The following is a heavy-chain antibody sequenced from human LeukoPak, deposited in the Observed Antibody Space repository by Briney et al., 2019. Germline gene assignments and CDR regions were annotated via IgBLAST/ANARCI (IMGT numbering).Heavy chain of an antibody. Sequence: RGSLRLSCAASGFTFSDYYMSWIRQAPGKGLEWVSYISSSGSTIYYADSVKGRFTISRDNAKNSLYLQMNSLGAEDTAVYYCARDHGLAAAAGDYYYYYGMDVWGQGTTVTVSS. CDR3: ARDHGLAAAAGDYYYYYGMDV. CDR2: ISSSGSTI. D-gene: IGHD6-13*01. J-gene: IGHJ6*02. V-gene: IGHV3-11*01. CDR1: GFTFSDYY.